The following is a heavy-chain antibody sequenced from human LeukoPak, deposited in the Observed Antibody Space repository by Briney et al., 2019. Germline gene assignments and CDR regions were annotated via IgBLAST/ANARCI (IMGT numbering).Heavy chain of an antibody. CDR3: ARGDPAAGQNAAGSDY. V-gene: IGHV4-59*10. Sequence: PSETLSLTCAVYGGSFSGYYWSWIRQPAGKGLEWIGRIYTSGSTNYNPSLKSRVTMSVDTSKNQFSLKLSSVTAADTAVYYCARGDPAAGQNAAGSDYWGQGTLVTVSS. CDR2: IYTSGST. CDR1: GGSFSGYY. D-gene: IGHD6-13*01. J-gene: IGHJ4*02.